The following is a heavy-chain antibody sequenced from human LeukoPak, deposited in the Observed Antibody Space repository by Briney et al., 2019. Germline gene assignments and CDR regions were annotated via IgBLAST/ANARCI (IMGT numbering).Heavy chain of an antibody. Sequence: SETLSLTCTVSGGSISSYYWSWIRQPPGKGLERIGYIYYSGSTNYNPSLKSRVTISVDTSKNQFSLKLSSVTAADTAVYYCASEFDYYDSSGLDYWGQGTLVTVSS. CDR2: IYYSGST. D-gene: IGHD3-22*01. CDR1: GGSISSYY. J-gene: IGHJ4*02. V-gene: IGHV4-59*12. CDR3: ASEFDYYDSSGLDY.